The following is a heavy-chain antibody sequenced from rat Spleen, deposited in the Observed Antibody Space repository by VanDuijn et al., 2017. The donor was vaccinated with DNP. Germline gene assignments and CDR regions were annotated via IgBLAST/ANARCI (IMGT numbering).Heavy chain of an antibody. CDR3: ARDPYNAGFDY. D-gene: IGHD4-3*01. CDR2: ISSGGST. V-gene: IGHV2S8*01. Sequence: QVQLKESGPGLVQPSQTLSLTCTVSGFSLTSYGVSWVRQPPGKGLEWIAAISSGGSTYYNSALKSRLSISRDTSKSQVFFKIDSLQTEDTATYYCARDPYNAGFDYWGQGVMVTVSS. CDR1: GFSLTSYG. J-gene: IGHJ2*01.